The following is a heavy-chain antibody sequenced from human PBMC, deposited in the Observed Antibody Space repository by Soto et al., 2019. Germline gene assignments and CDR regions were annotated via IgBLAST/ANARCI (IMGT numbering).Heavy chain of an antibody. D-gene: IGHD1-7*01. CDR3: AREGPQGNWNYTATPIDI. J-gene: IGHJ3*02. V-gene: IGHV1-69*08. Sequence: QVQLVQSGAEVKKPGSSVKVSCKASGGTFSSYTISWVRQAPGQGLEWMGRIITILGIANYAQKFQGRVTITADKSTSTAYMKLSSLRSEDTAVYYCAREGPQGNWNYTATPIDIWGQGTMVTVSS. CDR1: GGTFSSYT. CDR2: IITILGIA.